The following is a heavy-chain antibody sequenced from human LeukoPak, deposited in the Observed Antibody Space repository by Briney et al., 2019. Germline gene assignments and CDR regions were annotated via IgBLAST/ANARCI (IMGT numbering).Heavy chain of an antibody. Sequence: ASVKVSCRASGGTFSSYAISWVRQAPGQGLEWMGGIIPIFGTANYAQKLQGRVTMTTDTSTSTAYMELRSLRSDDTAVYYCAREKPLAPSAFDIWGQGTMVTVSS. CDR3: AREKPLAPSAFDI. V-gene: IGHV1-69*05. CDR2: IIPIFGTA. J-gene: IGHJ3*02. CDR1: GGTFSSYA.